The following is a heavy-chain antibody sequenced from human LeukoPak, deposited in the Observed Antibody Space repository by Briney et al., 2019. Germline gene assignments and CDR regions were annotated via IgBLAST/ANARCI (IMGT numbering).Heavy chain of an antibody. CDR2: IDSGGGT. V-gene: IGHV3-23*01. CDR3: AIAQGGDYFDY. CDR1: GFTFSNYA. J-gene: IGHJ4*02. D-gene: IGHD4-17*01. Sequence: GGSLRLSCAASGFTFSNYAMNWVRQAPGKGLEWVSAIDSGGGTYYADSVKGRFTISRDNSKNTLYLQMNSLRAEDTAVYYCAIAQGGDYFDYWGQGTLVTVSS.